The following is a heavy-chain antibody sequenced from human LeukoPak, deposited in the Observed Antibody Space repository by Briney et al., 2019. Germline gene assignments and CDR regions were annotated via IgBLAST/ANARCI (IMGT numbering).Heavy chain of an antibody. CDR3: ARQIYQGWFDP. Sequence: SETLSLTCAVYGGSFSGYYWSWIRQPPGKGLEWIGEINHSGSTNYNPSLKSRVTISVDTSKNQFSLKLSSVTAADTAVYYCARQIYQGWFDPWGQGTLVTVSS. J-gene: IGHJ5*02. V-gene: IGHV4-34*01. CDR1: GGSFSGYY. D-gene: IGHD2-2*01. CDR2: INHSGST.